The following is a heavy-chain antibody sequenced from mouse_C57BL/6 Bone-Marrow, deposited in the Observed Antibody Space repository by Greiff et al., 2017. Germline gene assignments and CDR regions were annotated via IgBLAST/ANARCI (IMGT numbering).Heavy chain of an antibody. Sequence: EVKVVESGGGLVKPGGSLKLSCAASGFTFSSYAMSWVRQTPEKRLEWVATISDGGSYTYYPDNVKGRFTISRDNAKNNLYLQMSHLKSEDTAMYYCARDWSYYYGSSFFAYWGQGTLVTVAA. CDR2: ISDGGSYT. D-gene: IGHD1-1*01. CDR3: ARDWSYYYGSSFFAY. CDR1: GFTFSSYA. J-gene: IGHJ3*01. V-gene: IGHV5-4*01.